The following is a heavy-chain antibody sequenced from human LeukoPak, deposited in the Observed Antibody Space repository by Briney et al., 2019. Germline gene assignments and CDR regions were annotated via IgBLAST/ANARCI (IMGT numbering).Heavy chain of an antibody. Sequence: GGSLRLSCAASGFTVSSDYMNWVRQAPGKGLEWVSIIYTDGSTHYADSVKGRFSISRDLSKNTVHLQIHSLTAEDTAVYYCAREGSAAGTGYYFDYWGQGTLVTVSS. CDR1: GFTVSSDY. D-gene: IGHD6-13*01. CDR3: AREGSAAGTGYYFDY. J-gene: IGHJ4*02. CDR2: IYTDGST. V-gene: IGHV3-66*01.